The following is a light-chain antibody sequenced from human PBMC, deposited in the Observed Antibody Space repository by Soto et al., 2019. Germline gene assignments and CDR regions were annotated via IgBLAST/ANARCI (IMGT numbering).Light chain of an antibody. V-gene: IGKV3-15*01. CDR3: QQDNKWPLT. CDR2: SAS. J-gene: IGKJ3*01. Sequence: EIVMTQSPATVPASPGERVTRSCRASQSANSDLAWYQQTPGQSPRPLIYSASIGATGTPARFSGSGWGSDFTLTISSLQSEDFAVYYSQQDNKWPLTFGPGTKV. CDR1: QSANSD.